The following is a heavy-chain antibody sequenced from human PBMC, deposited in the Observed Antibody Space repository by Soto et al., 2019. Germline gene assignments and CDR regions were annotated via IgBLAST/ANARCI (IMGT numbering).Heavy chain of an antibody. CDR2: IYTSGST. CDR1: GGSISSYY. CDR3: ARETRISNWGYIDIDY. V-gene: IGHV4-4*07. Sequence: QVQLQESGPGLVKPSETLSLTCTVSGGSISSYYWSWIRQPAGKGLEWIGRIYTSGSTNYNPSLKSRVTMSVDTSKNQFSLKLSSVTAADTAVYYCARETRISNWGYIDIDYWGQGTLVTVSS. D-gene: IGHD7-27*01. J-gene: IGHJ4*02.